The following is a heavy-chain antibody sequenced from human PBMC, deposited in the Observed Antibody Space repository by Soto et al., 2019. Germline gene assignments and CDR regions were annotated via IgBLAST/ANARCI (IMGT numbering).Heavy chain of an antibody. V-gene: IGHV4-59*01. CDR1: GGSISSYY. Sequence: SETLSLTCTVSGGSISSYYWSWIRQPPGKGLEWIGYIYYSGSTNYNPSLKSRVTISVDTSKNQFSLKLSSVTAADTAVYYCARELWFGGLFGWFDPWGQGTLVTVSS. D-gene: IGHD3-10*01. J-gene: IGHJ5*02. CDR2: IYYSGST. CDR3: ARELWFGGLFGWFDP.